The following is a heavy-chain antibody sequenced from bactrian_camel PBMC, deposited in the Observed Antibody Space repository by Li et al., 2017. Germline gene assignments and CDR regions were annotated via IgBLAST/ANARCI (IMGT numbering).Heavy chain of an antibody. CDR1: GFDFSNHFDDS. J-gene: IGHJ4*01. V-gene: IGHV3S63*01. CDR3: APVGSWWGAEYEYNY. CDR2: IHIGLDVP. D-gene: IGHD2*01. Sequence: HVQLVESGGGSAQAGGCLRLACVASGFDFSNHFDDSMAWFRQAAGKEREGIAHIHIGLDVPFYAESVKGRFTVSRDKAENTVYLQMNSLKIEDTAVYYCAPVGSWWGAEYEYNYGGQGTQVTV.